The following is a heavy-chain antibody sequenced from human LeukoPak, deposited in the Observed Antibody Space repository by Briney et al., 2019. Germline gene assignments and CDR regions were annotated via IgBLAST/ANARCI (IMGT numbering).Heavy chain of an antibody. J-gene: IGHJ4*02. CDR3: TTDPERQLVSGY. D-gene: IGHD6-6*01. CDR1: GFTFSNAW. Sequence: GGSLRLSCAASGFTFSNAWMSWVRQAPGKGLEWVGRIKSKTDGGTTDYAAPVKGRFTISRDDSKNTLYLQMNRLKPEDTAVYYCTTDPERQLVSGYWGQGTLVTVSS. CDR2: IKSKTDGGTT. V-gene: IGHV3-15*01.